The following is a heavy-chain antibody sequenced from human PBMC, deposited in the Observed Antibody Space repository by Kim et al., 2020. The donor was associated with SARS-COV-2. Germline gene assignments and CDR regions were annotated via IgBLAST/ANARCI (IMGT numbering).Heavy chain of an antibody. CDR1: GYSFTSYW. V-gene: IGHV5-10-1*01. D-gene: IGHD3-9*01. CDR2: IDPSDSYT. Sequence: GESLKISCKGSGYSFTSYWISWVRQMPGKGLEWMGRIDPSDSYTNYSPSFQGHVTISADKSISTAYLQWSSLKASDTAMCYCARPYYDILTGYGNWYFDLWGRGTLVTVSS. J-gene: IGHJ2*01. CDR3: ARPYYDILTGYGNWYFDL.